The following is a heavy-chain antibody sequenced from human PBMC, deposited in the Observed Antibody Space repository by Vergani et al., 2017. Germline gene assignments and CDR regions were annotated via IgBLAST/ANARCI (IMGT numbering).Heavy chain of an antibody. Sequence: QVQLQESGPGLVKSSETLSLTCTVSGGSISDYYWNWLRQPPGEGLEWIGYIYYSGSTNYNPSLKSRVTISVDTSKNQFSLKLSSVTAADTAVYYCARVRLVPAAIYYMDVWGKGTTVTVSS. J-gene: IGHJ6*03. CDR2: IYYSGST. V-gene: IGHV4-59*01. CDR1: GGSISDYY. D-gene: IGHD2-2*01. CDR3: ARVRLVPAAIYYMDV.